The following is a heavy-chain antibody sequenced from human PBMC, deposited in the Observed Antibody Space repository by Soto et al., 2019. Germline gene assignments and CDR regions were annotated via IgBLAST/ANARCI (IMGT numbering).Heavy chain of an antibody. CDR3: ARAEPRADIVVVVASPGGFDP. J-gene: IGHJ5*02. D-gene: IGHD2-15*01. CDR2: IYYSGST. Sequence: PSEPMSLTCTVSGGSIRSGGYYWSWIRQHPGKGLEWIGYIYYSGSTYYNPSLKSRVTISVDTSKNQSPLKLSSVTAADTAVYYCARAEPRADIVVVVASPGGFDPWGQGTLVTVSS. CDR1: GGSIRSGGYY. V-gene: IGHV4-31*03.